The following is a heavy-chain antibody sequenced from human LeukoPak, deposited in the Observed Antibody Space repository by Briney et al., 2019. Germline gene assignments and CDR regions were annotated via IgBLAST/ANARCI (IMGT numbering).Heavy chain of an antibody. V-gene: IGHV3-30*18. Sequence: GGSLGLSCAASGFTFSSYGMHWVRQAPGKGLEWVAVISYDGSNKYYADSVKGRFTISRDNSKNTLYLQMNSLRAEDTAVYYCAKGYYGSGSYLDYWGQGTLVTVSS. J-gene: IGHJ4*02. CDR1: GFTFSSYG. D-gene: IGHD3-10*01. CDR3: AKGYYGSGSYLDY. CDR2: ISYDGSNK.